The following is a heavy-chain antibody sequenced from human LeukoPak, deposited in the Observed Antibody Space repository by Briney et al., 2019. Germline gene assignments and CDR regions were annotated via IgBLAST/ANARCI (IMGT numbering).Heavy chain of an antibody. V-gene: IGHV4-34*01. J-gene: IGHJ4*02. CDR2: INHSGST. CDR3: ARELPFSSSWYVPERGIRKSFEY. Sequence: WIGEINHSGSTHYNPSLKNRVTISVDTSMHQFSLKLSSVTAADTAVYYCARELPFSSSWYVPERGIRKSFEYWGQGSLVSVSS. D-gene: IGHD6-13*01.